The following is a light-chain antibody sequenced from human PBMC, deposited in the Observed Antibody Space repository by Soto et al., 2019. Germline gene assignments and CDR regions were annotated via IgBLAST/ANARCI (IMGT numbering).Light chain of an antibody. CDR3: SSYASSDTLV. J-gene: IGLJ3*02. CDR1: SSDVGDYDY. CDR2: EVT. Sequence: QFALTQPPSVSGSPGHSVTISCTGTSSDVGDYDYVSWYQQHPGKAPKLIIYEVTKRPSGVPDRFSGSKSGNTASLTVSGLQAEDEADYYCSSYASSDTLVFGGGTKLTVL. V-gene: IGLV2-8*01.